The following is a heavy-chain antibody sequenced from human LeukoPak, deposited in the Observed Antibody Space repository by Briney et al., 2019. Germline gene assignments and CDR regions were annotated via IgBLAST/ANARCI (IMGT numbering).Heavy chain of an antibody. D-gene: IGHD1-26*01. V-gene: IGHV4-61*02. Sequence: SETLSLTCTVSGGSISSGSYYWSWIRQPAGKGLEWIGRIYTSGSTNYNPSLKSRVTISVDTSKNQFSLKLSSVTAADTAVYYCARGIDGSYDRYFDYWGQGTLVTVSS. CDR3: ARGIDGSYDRYFDY. J-gene: IGHJ4*02. CDR1: GGSISSGSYY. CDR2: IYTSGST.